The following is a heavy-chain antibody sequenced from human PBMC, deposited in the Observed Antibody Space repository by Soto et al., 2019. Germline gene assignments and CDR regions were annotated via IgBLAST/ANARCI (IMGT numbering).Heavy chain of an antibody. J-gene: IGHJ4*02. CDR1: GFMFSSYW. V-gene: IGHV3-74*01. CDR3: AADPTFSLGATPTRGVR. D-gene: IGHD1-26*01. Sequence: EVQLMESGGDLVQPGGSLKLSCAGSGFMFSSYWMHWVRQTPGKGLMWVARINSDGSSAVYADSVKGRFTISRDNARSSLYVQLNSLGADDTAVYYCAADPTFSLGATPTRGVRWGQGTLVTVSS. CDR2: INSDGSSA.